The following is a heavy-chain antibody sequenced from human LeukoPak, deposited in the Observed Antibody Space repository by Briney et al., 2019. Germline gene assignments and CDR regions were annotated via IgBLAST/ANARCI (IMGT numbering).Heavy chain of an antibody. CDR3: ARVGMSSSGWYYFDY. CDR1: GFTFSDYY. Sequence: GGSLRLSCAASGFTFSDYYMSWIRQAPGKGLEWVSYISSSSYTNYADSVKGRFTISRDNAKNSLYLQMNSLRAEDTAVYYCARVGMSSSGWYYFDYWGQGTLVTVSS. D-gene: IGHD6-19*01. J-gene: IGHJ4*02. V-gene: IGHV3-11*05. CDR2: ISSSSYT.